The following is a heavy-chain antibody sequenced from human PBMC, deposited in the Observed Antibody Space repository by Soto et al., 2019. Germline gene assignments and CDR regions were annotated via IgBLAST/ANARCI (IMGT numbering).Heavy chain of an antibody. CDR2: ISYDGDNK. D-gene: IGHD1-1*01. J-gene: IGHJ6*02. Sequence: QVQLVESGGGVVQPGRSLRLSCAASVFSFSYHALNWVRQAPGKGLEWVAVISYDGDNKYIAESVKGRFTISRDNSKNTVSLQMNSLRAEDTAMYFCARGTTTSAFSAMDVWGQGTTVTVSS. V-gene: IGHV3-30-3*01. CDR1: VFSFSYHA. CDR3: ARGTTTSAFSAMDV.